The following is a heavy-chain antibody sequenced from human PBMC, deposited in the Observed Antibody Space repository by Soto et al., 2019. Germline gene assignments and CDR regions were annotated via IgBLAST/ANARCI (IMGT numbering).Heavy chain of an antibody. CDR2: ISASGAIT. J-gene: IGHJ4*02. V-gene: IGHV3-23*01. CDR1: GNTFNIYA. D-gene: IGHD4-17*01. CDR3: AKDPNGDYVGAFDS. Sequence: EVQLLESGGGLVQPGGSLRLSRAASGNTFNIYAMTWVRQAPGKGLEWVSSISASGAITYYTDSVKGRPTVSRDNSKNTLYLQMNSLRADDTALYYCAKDPNGDYVGAFDSWGQGTLVTVSS.